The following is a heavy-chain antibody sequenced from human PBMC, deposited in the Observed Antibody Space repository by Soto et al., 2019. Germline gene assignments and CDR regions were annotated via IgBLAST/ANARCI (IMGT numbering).Heavy chain of an antibody. CDR3: ARLVGNWNQGWFDP. CDR2: IYYSGST. CDR1: GGSISSSSYY. J-gene: IGHJ5*02. D-gene: IGHD1-1*01. Sequence: SETLSLTCTVSGGSISSSSYYWGWIRQPPGKGLEWIGSIYYSGSTYYNPSLKSRVTISVDTSKNQFSLKLSSVTAADTAVYYCARLVGNWNQGWFDPWGQGTLVTVSS. V-gene: IGHV4-39*01.